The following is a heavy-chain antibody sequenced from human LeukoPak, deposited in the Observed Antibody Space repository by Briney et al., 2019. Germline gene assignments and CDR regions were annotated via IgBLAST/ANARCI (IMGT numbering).Heavy chain of an antibody. D-gene: IGHD2-8*01. V-gene: IGHV3-23*01. CDR3: AKDLGYDNNNFDY. CDR2: ISGSGGST. J-gene: IGHJ4*02. CDR1: GFTFSSYA. Sequence: GGSLRLSCAASGFTFSSYAMSWVRQAPGKGLEWVSAISGSGGSTYYADSVKGRFSISRDNSENTLYLQMNSLRAEDTAVYYCAKDLGYDNNNFDYWGQGTLVTVSS.